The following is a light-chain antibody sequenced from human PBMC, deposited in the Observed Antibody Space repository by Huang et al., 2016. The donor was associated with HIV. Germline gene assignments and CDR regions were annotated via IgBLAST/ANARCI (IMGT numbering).Light chain of an antibody. CDR1: QNVRSN. J-gene: IGKJ4*01. V-gene: IGKV3D-15*01. Sequence: EIVMTQSPATLSVSPGGGATLSCRASQNVRSNLAWYQQIPGQAPRLLSYDTSTRASGVPARFSGSGSGTEFTLTISGLQSEDFAVYYCQQYDNWPPGLTFGGGTKVEI. CDR3: QQYDNWPPGLT. CDR2: DTS.